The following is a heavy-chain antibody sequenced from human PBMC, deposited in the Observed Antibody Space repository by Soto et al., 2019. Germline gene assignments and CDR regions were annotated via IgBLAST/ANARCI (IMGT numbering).Heavy chain of an antibody. CDR1: GFTFSTYG. V-gene: IGHV3-30*18. CDR3: AKDWRESLPGDAFDI. CDR2: ITYDGSNK. J-gene: IGHJ3*02. D-gene: IGHD3-10*01. Sequence: QVQLVESGGGVVQPGRSLRLSCAASGFTFSTYGMHWVRQAPGKGLEWVGVITYDGSNKFYADSVKGRFTISRENSKNTLYLQMNSLSVEDAAVYYCAKDWRESLPGDAFDIWGQGTMVTVSS.